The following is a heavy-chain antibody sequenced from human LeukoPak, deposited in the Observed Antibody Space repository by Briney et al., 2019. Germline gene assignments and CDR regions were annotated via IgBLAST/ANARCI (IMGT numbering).Heavy chain of an antibody. CDR2: INHSGST. V-gene: IGHV4-34*01. J-gene: IGHJ4*02. Sequence: SETLSLTCAVYGGSFSGYYWIWIRQPPGKGLEWIGEINHSGSTNYNPSLKSRATISVDTSKNQFSLKLSSVTAADTAVYYCARGPRHYGDYPFDYWGQGTLVTVSS. D-gene: IGHD4-17*01. CDR1: GGSFSGYY. CDR3: ARGPRHYGDYPFDY.